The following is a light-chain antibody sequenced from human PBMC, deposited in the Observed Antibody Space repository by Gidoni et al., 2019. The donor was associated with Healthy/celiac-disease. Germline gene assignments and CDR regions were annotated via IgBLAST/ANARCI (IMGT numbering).Light chain of an antibody. J-gene: IGKJ2*01. V-gene: IGKV3-11*01. Sequence: EIVLPQSPATLSLSTGARATLSCRASQSVSSYLAWYQQQPGQPPRLLIYDASNRATGIPARFSGSGSGTDFTLTISSLEPEDFAVYYCQQRSNWPPYTFGQGTKLEIK. CDR3: QQRSNWPPYT. CDR1: QSVSSY. CDR2: DAS.